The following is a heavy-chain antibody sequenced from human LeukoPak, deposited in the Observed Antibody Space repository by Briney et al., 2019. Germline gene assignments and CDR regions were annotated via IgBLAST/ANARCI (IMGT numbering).Heavy chain of an antibody. CDR1: GSTFERYA. CDR3: ARDECSSTSCYSNWFDP. V-gene: IGHV3-7*01. Sequence: GGSLRLSCTASGSTFERYAMSWVRQAPGKGLEWVANIKQDGSEKYYVDSVKGRFTISRDNAKNSLYLQMNSLRAEDTAVYYCARDECSSTSCYSNWFDPWGQGTLVTVSS. D-gene: IGHD2-2*01. CDR2: IKQDGSEK. J-gene: IGHJ5*02.